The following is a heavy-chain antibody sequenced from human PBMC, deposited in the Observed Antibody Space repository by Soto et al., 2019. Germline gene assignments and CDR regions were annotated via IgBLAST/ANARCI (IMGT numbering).Heavy chain of an antibody. Sequence: EVQLLQSGGELVQPGGSLRLSCVGSGFTFRGDAMSWVRQAPGKGLEWVSSISGSGQMTHYADSVKGRFTISRDNSRDTVFIAMKSLRVDDTAVYYCARYEMTYNWNDWGQGTLVTVSS. CDR1: GFTFRGDA. V-gene: IGHV3-23*01. D-gene: IGHD1-20*01. CDR2: ISGSGQMT. CDR3: ARYEMTYNWND. J-gene: IGHJ4*02.